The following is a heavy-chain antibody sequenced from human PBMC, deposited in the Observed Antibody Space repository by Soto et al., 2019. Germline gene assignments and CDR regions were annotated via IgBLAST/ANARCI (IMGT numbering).Heavy chain of an antibody. D-gene: IGHD3-22*01. CDR3: ARRKNLDSSGYNWFDP. CDR2: INHSGST. J-gene: IGHJ5*02. Sequence: LSLTCAVYGGSFSGYYWSWIRQPPGKGLEWIGEINHSGSTNYNPSLKSRVTISVDTSKNQFSLKLSSVTAADTAVYYCARRKNLDSSGYNWFDPWGQGTLVTSPQ. CDR1: GGSFSGYY. V-gene: IGHV4-34*01.